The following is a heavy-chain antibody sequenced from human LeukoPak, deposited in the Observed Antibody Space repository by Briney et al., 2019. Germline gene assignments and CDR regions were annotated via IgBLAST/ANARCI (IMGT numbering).Heavy chain of an antibody. D-gene: IGHD6-19*01. Sequence: PSETLSLTCAVYGGSFSGYYWSWIRQLPGKGLEWIGEINHSGSTNYNPSLKSRVTISVDTSKNQFSLKLSSVAAADTAVYYCARGILRYSSGWYNYCGQGTLVTVSS. V-gene: IGHV4-34*01. CDR3: ARGILRYSSGWYNY. CDR2: INHSGST. CDR1: GGSFSGYY. J-gene: IGHJ4*02.